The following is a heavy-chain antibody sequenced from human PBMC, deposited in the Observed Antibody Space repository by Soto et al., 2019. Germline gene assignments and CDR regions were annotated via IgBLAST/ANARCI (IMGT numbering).Heavy chain of an antibody. CDR1: GGSFSGYY. V-gene: IGHV4-34*01. J-gene: IGHJ5*02. CDR2: INHSGST. CDR3: ARLRYYDFWSGYPPPEFDP. Sequence: ASETLSLTCAVYGGSFSGYYWSWIRQPPGKGLEWIGEINHSGSTNYDPSLKSRVTISVDTSKNQFSLKLSSVTAADTAVYYCARLRYYDFWSGYPPPEFDPWGQGTLVTVSS. D-gene: IGHD3-3*01.